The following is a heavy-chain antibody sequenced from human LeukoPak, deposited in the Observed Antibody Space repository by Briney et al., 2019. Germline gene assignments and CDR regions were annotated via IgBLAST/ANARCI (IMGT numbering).Heavy chain of an antibody. V-gene: IGHV4-39*01. CDR2: IYYGGST. CDR1: GGSISSSDYY. Sequence: SETLSLTCTVSGGSISSSDYYWGWIRQPPGKGLEWIGSIYYGGSTYYNPSLKSRVTISVDTSMNQFSLKLSFVTTTDTAVYYCARALGYCSGGSCTRGYNWFDPWGQGTLVTVPS. J-gene: IGHJ5*02. CDR3: ARALGYCSGGSCTRGYNWFDP. D-gene: IGHD2-15*01.